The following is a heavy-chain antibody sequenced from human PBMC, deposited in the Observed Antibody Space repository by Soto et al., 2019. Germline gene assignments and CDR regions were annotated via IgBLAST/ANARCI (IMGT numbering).Heavy chain of an antibody. CDR1: RGSISSYY. J-gene: IGHJ5*02. CDR2: IHRTGST. CDR3: ERESAGSGKNNWFDP. V-gene: IGHV4-59*01. Sequence: PEETLSLTCSLSRGSISSYYWSWDRQPPGKGLEWIGSIHRTGSTKYNRSLASRVTISVDTSQNQLSLRLSSVTAAHTAVYYCERESAGSGKNNWFDPWGQGILVTVSS. D-gene: IGHD3-10*01.